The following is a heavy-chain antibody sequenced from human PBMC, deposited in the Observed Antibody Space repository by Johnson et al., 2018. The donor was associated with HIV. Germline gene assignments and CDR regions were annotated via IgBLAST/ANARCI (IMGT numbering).Heavy chain of an antibody. J-gene: IGHJ3*02. V-gene: IGHV3-33*01. Sequence: QVQLVESGGGVVQPGRSLRLSCAASGFTFSSYGMHWVRQAPGKGLEWVAVIRYDGGYKYYADSVKGRFTISRDTSKNTLYLQMNSLRAEDTALYYCARGGLGYQNIHEPFDIWGQGTMVTVSS. CDR3: ARGGLGYQNIHEPFDI. CDR2: IRYDGGYK. D-gene: IGHD2-2*01. CDR1: GFTFSSYG.